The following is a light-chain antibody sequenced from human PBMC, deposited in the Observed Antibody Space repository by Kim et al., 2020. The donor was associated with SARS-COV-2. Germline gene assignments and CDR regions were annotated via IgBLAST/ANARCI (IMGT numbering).Light chain of an antibody. CDR1: NIATKG. CDR3: QVWESSSDLWV. CDR2: FDS. Sequence: SYELTQPPSVSVAPGKTARITCGGDNIATKGVHWYQQKPGQAPLLVIFFDSDRPSGIPERFSGSNSLNTATLTISRVEAGDEADYYCQVWESSSDLWVFGGGTKVTV. J-gene: IGLJ3*02. V-gene: IGLV3-21*01.